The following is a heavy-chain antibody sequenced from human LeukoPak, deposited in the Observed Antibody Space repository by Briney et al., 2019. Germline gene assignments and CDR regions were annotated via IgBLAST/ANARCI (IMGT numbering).Heavy chain of an antibody. CDR2: ISGSGGST. V-gene: IGHV3-23*01. CDR1: GFSFSTYG. J-gene: IGHJ4*02. D-gene: IGHD5-24*01. Sequence: GGTPRLSCVASGFSFSTYGMSWVRQAPGKGLEWVSGISGSGGSTYYADSVKGRFIISRDNSKNTVYLQMDSLSAEDAAVYYCVKDDGWVQYANWGQGTLVTVSS. CDR3: VKDDGWVQYAN.